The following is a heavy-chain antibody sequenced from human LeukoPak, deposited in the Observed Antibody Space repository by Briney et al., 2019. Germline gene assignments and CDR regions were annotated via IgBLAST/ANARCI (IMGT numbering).Heavy chain of an antibody. CDR1: GSTFGDYA. CDR3: TRGDRSIKGDAFDI. CDR2: IRSKAYGGTT. Sequence: PGRSLRLSCTASGSTFGDYAMSWFRQAPGKGLEWVGFIRSKAYGGTTEYAASVKGRFTISRDDSKSIAYLQMNSLKTEDTAVYYCTRGDRSIKGDAFDIWGQGTMVTVSS. V-gene: IGHV3-49*03. J-gene: IGHJ3*02.